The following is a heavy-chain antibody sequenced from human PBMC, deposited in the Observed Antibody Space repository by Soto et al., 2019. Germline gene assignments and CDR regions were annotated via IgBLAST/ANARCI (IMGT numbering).Heavy chain of an antibody. CDR1: GDSFTSYS. CDR3: ARLRSGGP. Sequence: APVKASSKAPGDSFTSYSMHWVRQAPGQGLEWMGIINPSGGSTSYAQKFQGRVTMTRDTSTSTVYMELSSLRSEDTAVYYCARLRSGGPWGQGTLVTVSS. V-gene: IGHV1-46*03. D-gene: IGHD2-15*01. J-gene: IGHJ5*02. CDR2: INPSGGST.